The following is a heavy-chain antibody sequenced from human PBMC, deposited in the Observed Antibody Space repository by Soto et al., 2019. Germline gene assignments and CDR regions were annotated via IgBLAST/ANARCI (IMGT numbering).Heavy chain of an antibody. J-gene: IGHJ3*02. CDR2: INHSGST. CDR3: ARTGPSSAWYKAAFDI. V-gene: IGHV4-34*01. Sequence: SETLSLTCAVYGGSFSGYYWSWIRQPPGKGLEWIGEINHSGSTNYSPSLKSRVTISVDTSKNQFSLKLSSVTAADTAAYYCARTGPSSAWYKAAFDIWGQGTMVTVSS. CDR1: GGSFSGYY. D-gene: IGHD6-19*01.